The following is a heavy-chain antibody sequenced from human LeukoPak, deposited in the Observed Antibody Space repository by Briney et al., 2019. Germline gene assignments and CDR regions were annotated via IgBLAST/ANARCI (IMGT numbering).Heavy chain of an antibody. CDR2: INTNTGNP. CDR3: ARVGSGWYVVY. CDR1: GYTFTSYA. Sequence: ASVKVSCKASGYTFTSYAMNWVRQAPGQGLEWMGWINTNTGNPTYSQGLTGRFVFSLDTSVSTAYLQISSLKAEDTAVYYCARVGSGWYVVYWGQGTLVTVSS. D-gene: IGHD6-19*01. J-gene: IGHJ4*02. V-gene: IGHV7-4-1*02.